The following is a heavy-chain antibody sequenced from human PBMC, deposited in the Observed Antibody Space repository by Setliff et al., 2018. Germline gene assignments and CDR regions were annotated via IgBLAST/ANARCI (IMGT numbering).Heavy chain of an antibody. CDR3: ARVGLSGTSGYYYYMDV. D-gene: IGHD1-1*01. Sequence: PGGSLRLSGAASGVTFSTKSFNWVRQAPGKGLEWVSCINVERSALFYADSVKGRFTISRDISKDTLYLQMNSLRAEYTVVYYCARVGLSGTSGYYYYMDVWGKGTTVTVSS. J-gene: IGHJ6*03. CDR1: GVTFSTKS. CDR2: INVERSAL. V-gene: IGHV3-48*01.